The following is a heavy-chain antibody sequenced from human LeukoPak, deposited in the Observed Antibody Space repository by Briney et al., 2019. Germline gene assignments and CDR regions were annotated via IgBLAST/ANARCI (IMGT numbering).Heavy chain of an antibody. V-gene: IGHV1-46*01. D-gene: IGHD4-17*01. Sequence: ASVKVSCKASEYTFTNYFMHWVRQAPGQGLEWMGVINPGAGNTLYAQKFRGRVSLTRDTSTSTVYMELSSLTSEDTAVYFCARESTTVRGLKHFDYWGQGTLVTVSS. CDR2: INPGAGNT. J-gene: IGHJ4*02. CDR3: ARESTTVRGLKHFDY. CDR1: EYTFTNYF.